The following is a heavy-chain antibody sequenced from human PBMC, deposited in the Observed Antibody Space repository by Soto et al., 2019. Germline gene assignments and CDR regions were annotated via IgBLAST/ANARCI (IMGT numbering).Heavy chain of an antibody. D-gene: IGHD6-13*01. V-gene: IGHV4-61*01. CDR3: ARERGSQGGMDV. CDR2: IYYSGST. J-gene: IGHJ6*02. CDR1: GGSVSSGSYY. Sequence: KASETLSLTCTVSGGSVSSGSYYWSWIRQPPGKGPEWIGYIYYSGSTNYNPSLKSRVTISVDTPKNQFSLKLSSVTAADTAVYYCARERGSQGGMDVWGQGTTVTVSS.